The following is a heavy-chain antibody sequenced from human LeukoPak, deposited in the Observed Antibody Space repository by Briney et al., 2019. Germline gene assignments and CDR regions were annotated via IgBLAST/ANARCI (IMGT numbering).Heavy chain of an antibody. CDR3: ARDDYDGFDP. D-gene: IGHD4-17*01. Sequence: ASVKVSCKASGYAFIRYHIHWVRQAPGQGLEWMGGIIPIFGTANYAQKFQGRVTITADESTSTAYMELSSLRSEDTAVYYCARDDYDGFDPWGQGTLVTVSS. CDR2: IIPIFGTA. J-gene: IGHJ5*02. V-gene: IGHV1-69*13. CDR1: GYAFIRYH.